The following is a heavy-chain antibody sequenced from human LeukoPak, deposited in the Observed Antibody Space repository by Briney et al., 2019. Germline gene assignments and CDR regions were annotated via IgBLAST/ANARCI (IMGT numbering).Heavy chain of an antibody. CDR3: ARRYCSGGSCYFDY. J-gene: IGHJ4*02. CDR1: GGSISSGGYS. CDR2: IYHSGST. D-gene: IGHD2-15*01. Sequence: KTSQTLSLTCAVSGGSISSGGYSWSWIRQPPGKGLEWIGYIYHSGSTYYNPPPKSRVTISVASSKNQYSLKLSSVTAADTAEYYCARRYCSGGSCYFDYWGQGTLVTVSS. V-gene: IGHV4-30-2*01.